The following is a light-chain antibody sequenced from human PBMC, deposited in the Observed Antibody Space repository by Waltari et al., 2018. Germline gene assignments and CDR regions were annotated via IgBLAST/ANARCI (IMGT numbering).Light chain of an antibody. CDR3: QQYYGTPQFT. Sequence: DIVMTQSPDSLAVSLGERATINCKSSQSVLYTSDNKNYLAWYQQRPGQPPKLRIYWASTRVSGVPDRFSGSGSGTDFTLTISSLQAEDVAVYYCQQYYGTPQFTFGPGTRVDIK. CDR2: WAS. V-gene: IGKV4-1*01. CDR1: QSVLYTSDNKNY. J-gene: IGKJ3*01.